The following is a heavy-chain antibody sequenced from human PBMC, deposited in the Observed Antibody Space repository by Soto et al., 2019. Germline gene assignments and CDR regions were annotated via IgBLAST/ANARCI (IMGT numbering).Heavy chain of an antibody. CDR3: ARHPDGRLAPTD. Sequence: PGESLKISCKASGYNFAAYWIVWVLQMPGKGLEWMGIIYPGDSDPRYSPSFEGQVTFSVDESSSTAYLQWSSLKASDSAIYYCARHPDGRLAPTDWGQGTLVTVSS. V-gene: IGHV5-51*01. CDR2: IYPGDSDP. D-gene: IGHD1-26*01. J-gene: IGHJ4*02. CDR1: GYNFAAYW.